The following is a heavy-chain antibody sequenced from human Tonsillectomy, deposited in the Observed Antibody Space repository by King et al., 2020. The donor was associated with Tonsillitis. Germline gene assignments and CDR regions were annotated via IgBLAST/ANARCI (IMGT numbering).Heavy chain of an antibody. V-gene: IGHV3-23*04. CDR2: LSGYGFDI. CDR1: GFTFNNYA. Sequence: VQLVESGGGLVQPGGSLRLSCVASGFTFNNYAMSWVRQTPGKGLGWGASLSGYGFDIYYADSVKGRFTISRDNSKKTLYLQMNSLRAEDTAIYYCAKSSGRLSIFGIVIMQFDSWGQGTLVTVSS. CDR3: AKSSGRLSIFGIVIMQFDS. D-gene: IGHD3-3*01. J-gene: IGHJ4*02.